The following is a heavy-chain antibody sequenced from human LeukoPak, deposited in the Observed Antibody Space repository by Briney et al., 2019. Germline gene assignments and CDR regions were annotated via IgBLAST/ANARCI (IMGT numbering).Heavy chain of an antibody. J-gene: IGHJ4*02. CDR3: ARANFLYCSSTSCLFDY. CDR2: INPNDGDT. D-gene: IGHD2-2*01. Sequence: ASVKVSCKASGYTFTDYCMHWVRQAPGQGLEWMGWINPNDGDTYYAQKFQGRVTMTRDTSISTAHMEVSRLRSDDTAVYYCARANFLYCSSTSCLFDYWGQGTLVTVSS. V-gene: IGHV1-2*02. CDR1: GYTFTDYC.